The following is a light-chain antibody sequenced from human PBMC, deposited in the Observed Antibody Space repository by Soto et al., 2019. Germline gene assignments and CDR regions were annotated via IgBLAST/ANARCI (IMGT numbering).Light chain of an antibody. CDR2: EGS. CDR1: SSAIGSYNL. J-gene: IGLJ1*01. Sequence: QSVLTQPASVSGSPGQSITFSCTGSSSAIGSYNLVSWYQQHPGKAPKLMIYEGSKRPSRISNRFSGSKSGNTASLTVSGLQAEDEADYYCCSYAGSSTFVFGTGTKLTVL. CDR3: CSYAGSSTFV. V-gene: IGLV2-23*01.